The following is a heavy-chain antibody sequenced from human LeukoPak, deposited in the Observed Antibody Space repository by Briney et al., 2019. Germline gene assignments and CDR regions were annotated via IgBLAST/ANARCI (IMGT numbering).Heavy chain of an antibody. D-gene: IGHD1-1*01. Sequence: PSETLSLTCTVSGGSISSSSYYWGWIRQPPGKGLEWIGSIYYSGSTYYNPSLKSRVTISVDTSKNQFSLKLSSVTAADTAVYYCARGNVGYAARRFDYWGQGTLVTVSS. J-gene: IGHJ4*02. CDR2: IYYSGST. CDR1: GGSISSSSYY. CDR3: ARGNVGYAARRFDY. V-gene: IGHV4-39*07.